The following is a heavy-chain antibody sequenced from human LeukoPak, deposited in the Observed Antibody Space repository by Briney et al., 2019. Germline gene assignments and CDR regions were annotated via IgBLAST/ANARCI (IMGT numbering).Heavy chain of an antibody. Sequence: EASVKVSCKASGYTFTSYYMHWVRQAPGQGLEWMGIINPSGGSTSYAQKFRGRVTMTRDTSTSTVYMELSSLRSEDTAVYYCARDHGGIAVAGVYFDYWGQGTLVTVSS. CDR3: ARDHGGIAVAGVYFDY. D-gene: IGHD6-19*01. CDR1: GYTFTSYY. J-gene: IGHJ4*02. V-gene: IGHV1-46*01. CDR2: INPSGGST.